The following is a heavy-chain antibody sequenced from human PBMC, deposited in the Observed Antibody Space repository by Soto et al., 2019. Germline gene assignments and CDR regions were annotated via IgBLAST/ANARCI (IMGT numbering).Heavy chain of an antibody. D-gene: IGHD5-18*01. V-gene: IGHV1-69*02. CDR3: ASDVDTAMEANFDY. J-gene: IGHJ4*02. Sequence: SVKVSCKASGGTFSSYTISWVRQAPGRGLEWMGRIIPILGIANYAQKFQGRVTITADKSTSTAYMELSSLRSEDTAVYYCASDVDTAMEANFDYWGQGTLVTVSS. CDR2: IIPILGIA. CDR1: GGTFSSYT.